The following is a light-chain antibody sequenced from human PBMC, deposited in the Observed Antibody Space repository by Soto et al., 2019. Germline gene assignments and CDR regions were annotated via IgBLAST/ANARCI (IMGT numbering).Light chain of an antibody. V-gene: IGLV2-11*01. Sequence: QSALTQPRSVSGSPGQSVTISCTGTSSDVGGYNYVSWYQQHPGKAPKLMIYDVSKRPSGVPDRFSGSKSGNTASLTISGLQDEDEADYYCCSYAGSYSFMVFGTGTKLTVL. CDR1: SSDVGGYNY. CDR2: DVS. J-gene: IGLJ1*01. CDR3: CSYAGSYSFMV.